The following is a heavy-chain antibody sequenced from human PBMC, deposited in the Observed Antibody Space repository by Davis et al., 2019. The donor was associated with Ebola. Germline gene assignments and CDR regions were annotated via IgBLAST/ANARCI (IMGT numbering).Heavy chain of an antibody. J-gene: IGHJ4*02. D-gene: IGHD3-3*01. V-gene: IGHV3-7*03. CDR1: GFTVSRNY. Sequence: GESLKISCAASGFTVSRNYMSWVRQAPGKGLEWVANIKQDGSEKYYVDSVKGRFTISRDNAKNSLYLQMNSLRAEDTAVYYCARVIGNDFWSGPLDYWGQGTLVTVSS. CDR3: ARVIGNDFWSGPLDY. CDR2: IKQDGSEK.